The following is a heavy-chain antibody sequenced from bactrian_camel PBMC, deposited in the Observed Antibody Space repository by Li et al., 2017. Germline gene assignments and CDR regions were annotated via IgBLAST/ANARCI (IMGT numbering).Heavy chain of an antibody. V-gene: IGHV3S40*01. CDR1: GFTFSTYA. J-gene: IGHJ6*01. CDR3: TEAMGLGGNWWTFWS. D-gene: IGHD7*01. Sequence: VQLVESGGGLVQPGGSLRLSCAASGFTFSTYAMSWVRQAPGKGLEWVSAINSGGGTTYHADSVKGRFTISRDNAKNTLYLQLNSLRTEDAAMYYCTEAMGLGGNWWTFWSWGRGTQVTVS. CDR2: INSGGGTT.